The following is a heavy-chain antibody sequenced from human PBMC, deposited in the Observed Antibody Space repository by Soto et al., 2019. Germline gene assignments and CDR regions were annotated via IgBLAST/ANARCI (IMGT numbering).Heavy chain of an antibody. CDR2: IIPIFGTA. CDR1: GGTFSSYA. V-gene: IGHV1-69*13. J-gene: IGHJ6*02. Sequence: VASVKVSCKASGGTFSSYAISWVRQAPGQGLEWMGGIIPIFGTANYAQRFQGRVTITADESTSTAYMELSSLRSEDTAVYYCADSSSYYYYGMDVLGQGTTV. CDR3: ADSSSYYYYGMDV. D-gene: IGHD6-6*01.